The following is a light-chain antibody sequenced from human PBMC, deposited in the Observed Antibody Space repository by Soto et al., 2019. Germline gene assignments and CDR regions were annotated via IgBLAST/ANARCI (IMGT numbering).Light chain of an antibody. CDR1: QSVSSF. V-gene: IGKV3-11*01. CDR3: LQRTDWPPVYT. Sequence: EIVLTQSPVTLSLSPGERATLSCRASQSVSSFLAWYQQKPGQPPRLLIYDASNRAAGIPARFSGSGSGTDFTLTISSLEPEDFAVYHCLQRTDWPPVYTFGQGTKLEIK. J-gene: IGKJ2*01. CDR2: DAS.